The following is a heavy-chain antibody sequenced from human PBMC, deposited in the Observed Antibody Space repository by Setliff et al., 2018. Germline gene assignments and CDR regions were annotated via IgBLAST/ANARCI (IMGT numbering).Heavy chain of an antibody. CDR3: VRDAGWQYDDYAGVYFPH. D-gene: IGHD4-17*01. CDR1: GYTFTSYG. V-gene: IGHV1-3*01. CDR2: INAANGNT. J-gene: IGHJ1*01. Sequence: ASVKVSCKASGYTFTSYGVHWVRQAPGQRLEWMGWINAANGNTKYSQKFQGRVTITRDTSASTVYMELSSLRYEDTAVYYCVRDAGWQYDDYAGVYFPHWGQGTLVTVSS.